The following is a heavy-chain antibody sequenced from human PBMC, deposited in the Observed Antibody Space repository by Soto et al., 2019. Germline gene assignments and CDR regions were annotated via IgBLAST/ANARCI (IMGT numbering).Heavy chain of an antibody. V-gene: IGHV4-59*01. D-gene: IGHD1-20*01. Sequence: XETLSLTCTLSGVTIGGYYWSCIRQPPPKHLEWIAYIYYTGKTDPNLSIECRVSISLGTSRNPFPLNLTSATAAHTAVSYCARTNNRAGSFDSW. CDR2: IYYTGKT. CDR1: GVTIGGYY. CDR3: ARTNNRAGSFDS. J-gene: IGHJ4*03.